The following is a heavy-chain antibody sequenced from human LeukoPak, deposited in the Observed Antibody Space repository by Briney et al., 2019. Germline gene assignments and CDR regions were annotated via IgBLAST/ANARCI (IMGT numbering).Heavy chain of an antibody. CDR1: GGXISSSSYY. J-gene: IGHJ4*02. CDR3: GRHGGDNSGWYWDY. D-gene: IGHD6-19*01. Sequence: PSETLSLTCTVSGGXISSSSYYWGWIRQPPGMGLEWLGNIYHSGNTYYNPSLKSRVTISVDTSKNQFSLQLSSVTAADTAVYYCGRHGGDNSGWYWDYWGQGTLVTVSS. V-gene: IGHV4-39*01. CDR2: IYHSGNT.